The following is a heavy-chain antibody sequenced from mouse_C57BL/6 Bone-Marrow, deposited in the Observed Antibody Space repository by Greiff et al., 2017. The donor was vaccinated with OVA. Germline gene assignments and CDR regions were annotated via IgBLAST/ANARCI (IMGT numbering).Heavy chain of an antibody. CDR2: ISSGSSTI. Sequence: EVMLVESGGGLVKPGGSLKLSCAASGFTFRDYGMHWVRQAPEKGLEWVAYISSGSSTIYYADTVKGRFTISRDNAKKTLFLQMTSLRSEDRAMYYRASITSVVRAMDYWGQGTSVTVSS. CDR1: GFTFRDYG. D-gene: IGHD1-1*01. V-gene: IGHV5-17*01. J-gene: IGHJ4*01. CDR3: ASITSVVRAMDY.